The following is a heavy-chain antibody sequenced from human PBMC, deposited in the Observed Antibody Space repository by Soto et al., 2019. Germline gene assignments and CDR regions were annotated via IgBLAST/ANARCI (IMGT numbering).Heavy chain of an antibody. CDR1: GGSISSGGYY. Sequence: SETLSLTCTVSGGSISSGGYYWSWIRQHPGKGLEWIGYIYYSGSTYYNPSLKSRVTISVDTSKNQFSLKLSSVAAADAAVYYCARVQDIVLVPAAEGPATVTTWFDPWGQGTLVTVSS. CDR2: IYYSGST. V-gene: IGHV4-31*03. D-gene: IGHD2-2*01. J-gene: IGHJ5*02. CDR3: ARVQDIVLVPAAEGPATVTTWFDP.